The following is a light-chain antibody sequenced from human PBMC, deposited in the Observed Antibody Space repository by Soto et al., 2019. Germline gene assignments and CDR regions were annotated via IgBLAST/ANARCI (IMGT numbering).Light chain of an antibody. CDR3: CSYAGTYTL. V-gene: IGLV2-11*01. CDR1: SSDVGGYNY. CDR2: DVS. Sequence: QSALTQPRSVSGSPGQSVTISCTGTSSDVGGYNYVSWYQQYSGKAPKLMIYDVSERPSGVPDRFSGSKSGNTASLTISGLQAEDEADYSCCSYAGTYTLFGGGTKLTVL. J-gene: IGLJ2*01.